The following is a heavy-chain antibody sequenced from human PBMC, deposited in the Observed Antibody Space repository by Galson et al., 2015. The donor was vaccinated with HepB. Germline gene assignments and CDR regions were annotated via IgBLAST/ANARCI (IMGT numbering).Heavy chain of an antibody. Sequence: SLRLSCAAPGFTFSNYYMSWIRQAPGKGLEWVSYISSSSSYTNYADSVKGRFTISRDNAKNSLYLQMNSLRAEDTAVYYCARDIQFDVSSGLGCYYYYGMDVCGQVTTVTASS. D-gene: IGHD3-3*01. CDR1: GFTFSNYY. J-gene: IGHJ6*02. CDR3: ARDIQFDVSSGLGCYYYYGMDV. V-gene: IGHV3-11*06. CDR2: ISSSSSYT.